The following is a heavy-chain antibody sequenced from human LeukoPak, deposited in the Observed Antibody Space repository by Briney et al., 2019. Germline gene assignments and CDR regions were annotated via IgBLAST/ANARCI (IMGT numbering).Heavy chain of an antibody. D-gene: IGHD4-17*01. CDR1: GFTFSSYA. Sequence: GGSLRLSCSASGFTFSSYAMHWVRQAPGKGLEWVSVIYSGGGTYYADSVKGRFTISRDNSKNTLYLQMNSLRAEDTAVYYCVRDDRRYGDYGYFDYWGQGTLVTVSS. J-gene: IGHJ4*02. V-gene: IGHV3-66*01. CDR2: IYSGGGT. CDR3: VRDDRRYGDYGYFDY.